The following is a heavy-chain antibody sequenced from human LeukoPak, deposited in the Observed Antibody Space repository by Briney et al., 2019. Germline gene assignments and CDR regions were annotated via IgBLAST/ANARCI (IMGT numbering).Heavy chain of an antibody. D-gene: IGHD2-15*01. CDR2: ISYSGNI. CDR3: ARYCTGANCYSNRGAFGI. V-gene: IGHV4-61*01. Sequence: SETLSLTCTVSGGSVSGDPYYWSWIRQPPGKGPEWIGHISYSGNINSNPSLRSRVTASVDTSKNQFSLKLSSVTVADTAVYYCARYCTGANCYSNRGAFGIWGRGTMVTVSS. CDR1: GGSVSGDPYY. J-gene: IGHJ3*02.